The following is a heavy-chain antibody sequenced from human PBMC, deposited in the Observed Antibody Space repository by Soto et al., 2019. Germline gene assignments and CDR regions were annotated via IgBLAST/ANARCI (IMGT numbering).Heavy chain of an antibody. D-gene: IGHD5-18*01. CDR1: GGSISSGGYY. CDR3: ARARGYSLDAFDI. J-gene: IGHJ3*02. V-gene: IGHV4-31*03. CDR2: IYYSGST. Sequence: PSETLSLTCTVSGGSISSGGYYWSWIRQHPGKGLEWIGYIYYSGSTYYNPSLKSRVTISVDTSKNQFSLKLSSVTAADTAVYYCARARGYSLDAFDIWGQGTMVTVSS.